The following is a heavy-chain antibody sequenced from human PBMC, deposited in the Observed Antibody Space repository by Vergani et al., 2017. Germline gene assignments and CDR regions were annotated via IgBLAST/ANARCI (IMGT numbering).Heavy chain of an antibody. Sequence: QVQLQESGPGLVKPSGTLSLTCAVPGGSVSSTNWWSWIRQPPGKGLEWIGEIYHGGSTNYKPSLKSRVTLSLDKSKKQLSLRLSSVTAADTAMYYCATKVYSGSPFDYWGQGTLVTVSS. J-gene: IGHJ4*02. CDR3: ATKVYSGSPFDY. CDR1: GGSVSSTNW. D-gene: IGHD1-26*01. V-gene: IGHV4-4*02. CDR2: IYHGGST.